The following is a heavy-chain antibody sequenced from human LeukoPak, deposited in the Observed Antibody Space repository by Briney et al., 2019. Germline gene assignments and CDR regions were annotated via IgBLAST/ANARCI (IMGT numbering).Heavy chain of an antibody. CDR1: GGTFSSYA. CDR2: IIPIFGTA. J-gene: IGHJ3*02. D-gene: IGHD6-13*01. CDR3: ARPAQQLRDAFDI. Sequence: EASVKVSCKASGGTFSSYAISWVQQAPGQGLEWMGGIIPIFGTANYAQKFQGRVTITTDESTSTAYMELSSLRSEDTAVYYCARPAQQLRDAFDIWGQGTMVTVSS. V-gene: IGHV1-69*05.